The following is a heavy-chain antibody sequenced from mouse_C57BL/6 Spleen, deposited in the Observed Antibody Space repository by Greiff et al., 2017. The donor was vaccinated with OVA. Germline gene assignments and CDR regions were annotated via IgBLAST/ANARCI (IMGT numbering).Heavy chain of an antibody. CDR1: GYAFSSSW. CDR3: ARNYGSSYGDWYFDV. D-gene: IGHD1-1*01. CDR2: IYPGDGDT. V-gene: IGHV1-82*01. Sequence: QVQLKQSGPELVKPGASVKISCKASGYAFSSSWLNWVKQRPGTGLEWIGRIYPGDGDTNYNGKFKGKATLTADKSSSTAYMQLSSLTSEDSAVYFCARNYGSSYGDWYFDVGGTGTTVTVSS. J-gene: IGHJ1*03.